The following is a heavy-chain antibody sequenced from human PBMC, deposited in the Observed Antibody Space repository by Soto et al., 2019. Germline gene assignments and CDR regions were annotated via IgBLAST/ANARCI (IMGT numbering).Heavy chain of an antibody. CDR1: GGSISSYY. CDR2: IYYSGST. D-gene: IGHD5-12*01. Sequence: SETLSLTCTVSGGSISSYYWSWIRQPPGKGLEWIGYIYYSGSTNYNPSLKSQVTISVDTSKNQFSLKLSSVTAADTAVYYCAVNRDGYNLYYFDYWGQGTLVTVSS. CDR3: AVNRDGYNLYYFDY. V-gene: IGHV4-59*01. J-gene: IGHJ4*02.